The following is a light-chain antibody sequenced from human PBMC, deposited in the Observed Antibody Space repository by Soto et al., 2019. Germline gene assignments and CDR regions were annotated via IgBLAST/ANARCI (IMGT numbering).Light chain of an antibody. CDR2: GAS. CDR1: QSVSPSS. CDR3: QQFAGS. Sequence: EIVLTQSPGTLSLSPGDRATLSCRASQSVSPSSLAWYQQRPGQSPRLLIYGASSRATGIPDRFSGRGSGTDFTLIISRLEPEDFAVYYCQQFAGSFGGGTKVDIK. J-gene: IGKJ4*02. V-gene: IGKV3-20*01.